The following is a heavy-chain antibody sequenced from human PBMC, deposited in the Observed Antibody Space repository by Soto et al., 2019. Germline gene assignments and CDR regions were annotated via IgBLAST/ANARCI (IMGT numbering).Heavy chain of an antibody. CDR2: VYYSGST. CDR1: GGSISSSSYY. D-gene: IGHD6-6*01. V-gene: IGHV4-39*01. J-gene: IGHJ6*02. CDR3: ARHVVSSSSVYYYYGMDV. Sequence: SETLSLTCTVSGGSISSSSYYWGWIRQPPGKGLEWIGSVYYSGSTYYNPSLKSRVTISVDTSKNQFSLKLSSVTAADTAVYYCARHVVSSSSVYYYYGMDVWGQGTTVTVSS.